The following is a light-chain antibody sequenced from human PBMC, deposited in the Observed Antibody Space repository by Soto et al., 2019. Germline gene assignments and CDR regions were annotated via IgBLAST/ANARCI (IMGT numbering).Light chain of an antibody. CDR3: SSYTSSSIWV. V-gene: IGLV2-14*01. Sequence: QSALTQPASVSGSPGQSITISCTGNSSDVGGYNYVSWYQQHPGKAPKLMIYDVSNRPSGVSNRFSGSKSGNTALLNISGLQAEDEADYYCSSYTSSSIWVFGGGTKLTVL. J-gene: IGLJ3*02. CDR1: SSDVGGYNY. CDR2: DVS.